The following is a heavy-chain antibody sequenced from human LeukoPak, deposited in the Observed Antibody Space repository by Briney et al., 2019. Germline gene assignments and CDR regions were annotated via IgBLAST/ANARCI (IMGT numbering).Heavy chain of an antibody. D-gene: IGHD3-10*01. CDR1: GYTFTSYD. J-gene: IGHJ5*02. V-gene: IGHV1-8*01. CDR2: MNPNSGNT. Sequence: ASVKLSCKASGYTFTSYDINWVRQATGQGLEWMGWMNPNSGNTGYAQKFQGRVTMTRNTSISTAYMELSSLRSEDTAVYYCARLWFGDRYRGFDPWGQGTLVTVSS. CDR3: ARLWFGDRYRGFDP.